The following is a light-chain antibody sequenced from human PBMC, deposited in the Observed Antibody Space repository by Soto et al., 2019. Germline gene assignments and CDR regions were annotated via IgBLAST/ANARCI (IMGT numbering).Light chain of an antibody. Sequence: QSALTQPASVSGSPEQSITISCTGPGSDVGSFDLVSWYQQHPGKAPKLIIFEGSKRPSGVSDRFSGSKSDNRAALTISGRQAADEADYYCSSYAGSLTWVFGGGTKLTVL. CDR2: EGS. J-gene: IGLJ3*02. CDR1: GSDVGSFDL. V-gene: IGLV2-23*01. CDR3: SSYAGSLTWV.